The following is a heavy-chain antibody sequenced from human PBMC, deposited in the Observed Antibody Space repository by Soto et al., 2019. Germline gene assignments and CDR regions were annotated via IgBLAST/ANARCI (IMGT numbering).Heavy chain of an antibody. CDR3: ARAKEMATIPSYFDY. CDR2: INPSGGST. V-gene: IGHV1-46*01. Sequence: ASVKVSCKASGYTFTSYYMHWVRQAPGQGLEWMGIINPSGGSTSYAQKFQGRVTMTRDTSTSTVYMELSSLRSEDTAVYYCARAKEMATIPSYFDYWGQETLVTVSS. J-gene: IGHJ4*02. CDR1: GYTFTSYY. D-gene: IGHD5-12*01.